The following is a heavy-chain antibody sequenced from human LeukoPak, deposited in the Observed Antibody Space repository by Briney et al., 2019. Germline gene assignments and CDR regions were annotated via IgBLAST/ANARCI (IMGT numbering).Heavy chain of an antibody. V-gene: IGHV3-48*03. CDR3: ARDSVRGVTLTRFDF. CDR2: ISSGGSTI. CDR1: GFTFSSYE. D-gene: IGHD3-10*02. J-gene: IGHJ4*02. Sequence: PGGSLRLSCAASGFTFSSYEMNSVRQAPGKGLEWVSYISSGGSTIYYADSVKGRFTISRDNAKNSLYLQMNSLRAEDTAIYYCARDSVRGVTLTRFDFWGQGTLVTVSS.